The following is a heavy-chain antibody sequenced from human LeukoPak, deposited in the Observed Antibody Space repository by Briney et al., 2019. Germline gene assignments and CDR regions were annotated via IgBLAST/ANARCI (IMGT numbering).Heavy chain of an antibody. CDR2: ISGSGGST. V-gene: IGHV3-23*01. J-gene: IGHJ4*02. CDR3: AKSSGGYSPFDY. CDR1: GFTFSSYA. Sequence: GGSLRLSCAASGFTFSSYAMSWVRQAPGKGLEWVSAISGSGGSTYYADSVKGRFTISRDNSKNTRYLQMNSQRAEDTAVYYCAKSSGGYSPFDYWGQGTLVTVSS. D-gene: IGHD2-15*01.